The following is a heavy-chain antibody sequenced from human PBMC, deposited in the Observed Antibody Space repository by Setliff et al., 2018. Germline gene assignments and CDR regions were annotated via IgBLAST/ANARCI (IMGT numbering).Heavy chain of an antibody. Sequence: GGSLRLSCAASGFTFSSYAMSWVRQAPGKGLEWVSAISGSGGSTYYVDSVKGRFTISRDNSKNTLYLQMNSLRAEDTAVYYCAKYPSNSVYNYFDPWGQGTLVTVSS. J-gene: IGHJ5*02. CDR2: ISGSGGST. CDR1: GFTFSSYA. V-gene: IGHV3-23*01. D-gene: IGHD1-7*01. CDR3: AKYPSNSVYNYFDP.